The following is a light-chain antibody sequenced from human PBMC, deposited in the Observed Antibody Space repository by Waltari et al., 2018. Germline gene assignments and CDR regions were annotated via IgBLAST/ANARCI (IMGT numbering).Light chain of an antibody. V-gene: IGLV8-61*01. CDR1: SGSLSTTSY. CDR2: KAN. CDR3: ALYMGSGIWV. Sequence: QTVVTQEPSLSVSPGGTVTLTCALSSGSLSTTSYATWYQQTPGQAPRTLVYKANARSSGVPARFSGSILGNTAALTITGAQADDESDYSCALYMGSGIWVFGGGTRLNVL. J-gene: IGLJ3*02.